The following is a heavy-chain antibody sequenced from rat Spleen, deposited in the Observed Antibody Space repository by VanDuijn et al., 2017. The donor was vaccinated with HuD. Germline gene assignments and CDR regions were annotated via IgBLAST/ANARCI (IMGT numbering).Heavy chain of an antibody. CDR3: TREGHTMDRATYWFAY. CDR1: GFSLTSYH. V-gene: IGHV2-6*01. J-gene: IGHJ3*01. D-gene: IGHD1-9*01. Sequence: QVQLKESGPGLVQPSQALSLTCTVSGFSLTSYHVSWVRQPPEKGLEWIAAISSGGSTYYNSALKSRLSISRDTSKSQVFLKMNSLQREDTAMYFCTREGHTMDRATYWFAYWGQGTLVTVSS. CDR2: ISSGGST.